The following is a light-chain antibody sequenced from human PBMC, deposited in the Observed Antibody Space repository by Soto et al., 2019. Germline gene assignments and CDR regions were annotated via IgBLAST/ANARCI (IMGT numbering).Light chain of an antibody. CDR3: GTWDSSLSAVV. CDR1: SSNIGNNY. Sequence: QSVLTQPPSVSAAPGQKVTISCSGSSSNIGNNYVSWYQQLPGTAPKLLIYENNKRPSGIPDRFSASKSGTSATLGITGLQTGDEADYCCGTWDSSLSAVVFGGGTKVTVL. CDR2: ENN. V-gene: IGLV1-51*02. J-gene: IGLJ2*01.